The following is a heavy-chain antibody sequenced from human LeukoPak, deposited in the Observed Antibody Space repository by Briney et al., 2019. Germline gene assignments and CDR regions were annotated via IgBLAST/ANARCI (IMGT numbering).Heavy chain of an antibody. Sequence: PGGSLRLSCAASGFTFDDYAMHWVRQAPGKGLEWVSGISWNSGSIGYADSVKGRFTISRDNAKNSLYLQMNSLRAEDTALYYCASSSWSNYWGQGTLVTVSS. J-gene: IGHJ4*02. V-gene: IGHV3-9*01. CDR1: GFTFDDYA. CDR3: ASSSWSNY. CDR2: ISWNSGSI. D-gene: IGHD6-13*01.